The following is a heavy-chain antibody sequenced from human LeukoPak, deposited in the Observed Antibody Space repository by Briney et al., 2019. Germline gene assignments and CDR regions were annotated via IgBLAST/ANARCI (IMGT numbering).Heavy chain of an antibody. V-gene: IGHV4-39*07. CDR3: ARYGRGGWYFDY. Sequence: SETLSLNCTVSGGSISSSSYYRRWIRQPPGKGLERIGSIYYSGSTYYNPSLRSRVTISVDTSKNQFSLKLRSVTAADTAVYYCARYGRGGWYFDYWGQGTLVTVSS. D-gene: IGHD3-10*02. CDR1: GGSISSSSYY. J-gene: IGHJ4*02. CDR2: IYYSGST.